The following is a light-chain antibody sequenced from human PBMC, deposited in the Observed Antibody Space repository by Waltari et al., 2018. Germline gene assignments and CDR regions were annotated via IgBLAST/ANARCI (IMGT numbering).Light chain of an antibody. CDR2: VNSDGSL. CDR1: SGHSPYA. CDR3: QIWGTGTLRM. J-gene: IGLJ3*02. Sequence: QPVLIQPSSASAFLGASVKLTCTLSSGHSPYALASHPQLPQKGPRYLMKVNSDGSLNKGDGIPDRFSGSSSGAERYLIISNLQSEDEGDYYCQIWGTGTLRMFGGGTELTVL. V-gene: IGLV4-69*01.